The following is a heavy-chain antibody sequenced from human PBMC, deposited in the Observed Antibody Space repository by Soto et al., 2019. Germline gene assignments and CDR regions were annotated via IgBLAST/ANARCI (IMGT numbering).Heavy chain of an antibody. J-gene: IGHJ6*02. CDR3: AREEIKTVTTNWYYYYGMDV. V-gene: IGHV3-33*01. CDR2: IWYDGSNK. Sequence: PGGSLRLSCAASGFTFSNYGTHWVRHAPGKGLEWVAVIWYDGSNKYYADSVKGRFTISRVNSKNTVYLQVNSLRAEDTAVYYCAREEIKTVTTNWYYYYGMDVWGQGTTVTVSS. D-gene: IGHD4-4*01. CDR1: GFTFSNYG.